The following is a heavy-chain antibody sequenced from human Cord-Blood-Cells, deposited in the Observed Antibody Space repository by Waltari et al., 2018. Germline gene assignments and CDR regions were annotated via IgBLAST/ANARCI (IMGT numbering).Heavy chain of an antibody. J-gene: IGHJ4*02. CDR1: GYTLTELS. D-gene: IGHD3-10*01. CDR2: FDPEDGET. V-gene: IGHV1-24*01. CDR3: ATAYYYGSGSYYNFDY. Sequence: QVQLVQSGAEVKKPGASVKVSCKVSGYTLTELSMHWGRKAPGKGLEWMGGFDPEDGETIYAQKFQGRVTMTEDTSTDTAYMELSSLRSEDTAVYYCATAYYYGSGSYYNFDYWGQGTLVTVSS.